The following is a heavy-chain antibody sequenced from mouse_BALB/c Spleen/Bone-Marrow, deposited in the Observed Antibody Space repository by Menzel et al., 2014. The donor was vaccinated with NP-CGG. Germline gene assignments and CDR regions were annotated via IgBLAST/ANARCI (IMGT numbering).Heavy chain of an antibody. V-gene: IGHV5-9-3*01. CDR1: GFTFSSYA. CDR3: ARRGGYDAGAWFAY. Sequence: EVKVVESGGGLVKPGGSLKLSCAASGFTFSSYAMSWVRQTPEKRLEWVATISSGGNYTYYPDSVKGRFSISRDNAKNTLYLQMGSLRSEDTAVYYCARRGGYDAGAWFAYWGQGTLVTVSA. J-gene: IGHJ3*01. D-gene: IGHD2-2*01. CDR2: ISSGGNYT.